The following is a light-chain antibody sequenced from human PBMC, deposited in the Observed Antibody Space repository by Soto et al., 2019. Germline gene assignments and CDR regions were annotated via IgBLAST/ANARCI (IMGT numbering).Light chain of an antibody. J-gene: IGLJ2*01. CDR2: EVS. Sequence: QSALTQPASVSGSPGQSITISCTGTSSDVGAYNFVSWYQQHPGKAPKLIIHEVSNRPSGVSNRFSGSKSGNTASLTISGLQAEDEADYYCSSYAGTNTIFGGGTKLTVL. CDR1: SSDVGAYNF. CDR3: SSYAGTNTI. V-gene: IGLV2-14*01.